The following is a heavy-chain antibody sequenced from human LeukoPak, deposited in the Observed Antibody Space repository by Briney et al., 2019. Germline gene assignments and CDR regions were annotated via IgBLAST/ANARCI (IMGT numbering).Heavy chain of an antibody. CDR1: GYTFTSKC. J-gene: IGHJ4*02. CDR3: ARDKIRAYSGYVLDS. Sequence: ASVKVSCKASGYTFTSKCMHWVLQAPGQGLQWMGIIDPNGGSTGYAQTFQGRVTMSSDTSTSTFYMELSSLKSEDTAVYYCARDKIRAYSGYVLDSWGQGTLVTVSS. V-gene: IGHV1-46*01. D-gene: IGHD6-25*01. CDR2: IDPNGGST.